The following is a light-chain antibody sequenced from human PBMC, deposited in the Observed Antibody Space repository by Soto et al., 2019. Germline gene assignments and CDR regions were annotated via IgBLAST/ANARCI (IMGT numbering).Light chain of an antibody. CDR2: EVN. Sequence: QSALAQPASVSGSPGQSITISCTGTSSDVGGYNFVSWYQQYPGKAPKLIIFEVNNRPSGISSRFSGSKSGNTASLTISGLQAEDEADYYCSSYRSSSTPVCVFGSGTKATVL. V-gene: IGLV2-14*01. J-gene: IGLJ1*01. CDR3: SSYRSSSTPVCV. CDR1: SSDVGGYNF.